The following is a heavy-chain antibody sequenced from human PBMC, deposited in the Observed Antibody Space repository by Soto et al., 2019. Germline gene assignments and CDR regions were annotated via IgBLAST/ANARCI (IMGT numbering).Heavy chain of an antibody. CDR3: AKDLGIVLVPAATGFQH. V-gene: IGHV5-51*01. CDR1: GYSFTTYW. CDR2: IYPGDSDT. J-gene: IGHJ1*01. Sequence: LGESLKISCKGSGYSFTTYWIAWVRQMPGKGLEWMGIIYPGDSDTRYSPSFQGQVTISADKSISTAYLQWSSLRAEDTAVYYCAKDLGIVLVPAATGFQHWGQGTLVTVSS. D-gene: IGHD2-2*03.